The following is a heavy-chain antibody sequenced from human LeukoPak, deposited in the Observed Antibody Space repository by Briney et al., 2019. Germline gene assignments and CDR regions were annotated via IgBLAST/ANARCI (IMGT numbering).Heavy chain of an antibody. D-gene: IGHD6-13*01. CDR2: IIPIFGTA. CDR3: ARDRIVAAGTRGFDY. V-gene: IGHV1-69*05. J-gene: IGHJ4*02. CDR1: GGTFSSYA. Sequence: SVKVSCKASGGTFSSYAISWVRQAPGQGLEWMGRIIPIFGTANYAQKFQGRVTITTDESTSTAYMELSSLRSEDTAVYYCARDRIVAAGTRGFDYWGQGSLVTVSS.